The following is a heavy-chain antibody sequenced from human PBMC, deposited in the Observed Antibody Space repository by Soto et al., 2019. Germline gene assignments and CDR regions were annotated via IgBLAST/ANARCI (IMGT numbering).Heavy chain of an antibody. CDR1: GGTFSSYA. J-gene: IGHJ4*02. D-gene: IGHD6-19*01. Sequence: QVQLVQSGAEVKKPGSSVKVSCKASGGTFSSYAISWVRQAPGQGLEWMGGIIPIFGTANYAQKFQGRVTITAEESTSTAYMGLSSVSPEDTVVYYCARRQYSSGGGYFDYWGQETLVTVSS. CDR3: ARRQYSSGGGYFDY. CDR2: IIPIFGTA. V-gene: IGHV1-69*01.